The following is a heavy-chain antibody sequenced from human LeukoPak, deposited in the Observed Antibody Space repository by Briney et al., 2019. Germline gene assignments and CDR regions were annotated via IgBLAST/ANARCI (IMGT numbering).Heavy chain of an antibody. D-gene: IGHD5-12*01. Sequence: GRSLRLSCAASGFTFSRYAMHWVRQAPGKGLEWVAVISYDGSNKYYVDSVKGRFTISRDNSKNTLYLQMNSLRAEDTAVYYCARGPSGYHNTGGQGTLVTVSS. V-gene: IGHV3-30*14. CDR1: GFTFSRYA. J-gene: IGHJ4*02. CDR3: ARGPSGYHNT. CDR2: ISYDGSNK.